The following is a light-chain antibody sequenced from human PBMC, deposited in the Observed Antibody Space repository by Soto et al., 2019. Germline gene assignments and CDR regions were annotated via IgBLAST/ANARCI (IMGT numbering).Light chain of an antibody. CDR1: QSISSW. J-gene: IGKJ1*01. V-gene: IGKV1-5*01. CDR2: DAS. Sequence: IQMTQSPSTLSASVGDRVTITCRASQSISSWLAWYQQKPGKAPKLLIYDASSLESGVPSRFSGSGSGTEFTLTISSLQPDDFAPYYCQQDNSYSQTFGQGTKVEIK. CDR3: QQDNSYSQT.